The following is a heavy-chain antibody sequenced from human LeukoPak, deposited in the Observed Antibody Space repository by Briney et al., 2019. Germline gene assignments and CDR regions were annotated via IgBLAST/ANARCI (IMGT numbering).Heavy chain of an antibody. CDR1: GFTFSSYG. CDR2: IYSGGST. J-gene: IGHJ3*02. Sequence: GGSLRLSCAASGFTFSSYGMHWVRQAPGKGLEWVSVIYSGGSTYYADSVKGRFTISRDNSKNTLYLQMNSLRAEDTAVYYCARGIVGANDAFDIWGQGTMVTVSS. CDR3: ARGIVGANDAFDI. D-gene: IGHD1-26*01. V-gene: IGHV3-53*01.